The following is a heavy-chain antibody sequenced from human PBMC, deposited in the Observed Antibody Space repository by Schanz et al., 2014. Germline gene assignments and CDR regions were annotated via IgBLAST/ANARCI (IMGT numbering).Heavy chain of an antibody. V-gene: IGHV3-33*08. D-gene: IGHD3-10*01. CDR2: ISYDGSKK. CDR1: GFMFSSYG. J-gene: IGHJ5*02. Sequence: VQLVESGGGLVQPGGSLRLSCTASGFMFSSYGMHWVRQAPGKGLEWVGVISYDGSKKSYADSVKGRFTISRDNAKNTLYLQMNSLRAEDTAVYYCARPALWFGDNCFDPWGQGTLVTVSS. CDR3: ARPALWFGDNCFDP.